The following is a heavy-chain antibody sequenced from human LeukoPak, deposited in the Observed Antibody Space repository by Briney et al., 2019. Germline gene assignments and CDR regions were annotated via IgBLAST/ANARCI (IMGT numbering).Heavy chain of an antibody. CDR3: AREDTGGTYYYGSGSYEG. V-gene: IGHV3-48*04. Sequence: GGSLRLSCAASGFTFSSYSMNWVRQAPGKGLEWVSYISSSSSTIYYADSVKGRFTISRDNAKNSLYLQMNSLRAEDTAVYYRAREDTGGTYYYGSGSYEGWGQGTLVTVSS. J-gene: IGHJ4*02. CDR2: ISSSSSTI. CDR1: GFTFSSYS. D-gene: IGHD3-10*01.